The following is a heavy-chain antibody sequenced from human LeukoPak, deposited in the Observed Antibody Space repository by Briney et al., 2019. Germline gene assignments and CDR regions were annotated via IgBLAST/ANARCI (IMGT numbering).Heavy chain of an antibody. D-gene: IGHD6-19*01. Sequence: PGGSLRLSCAASGFTFSSYAMSWVRQAPGKGREWVSAISGSGGSTYYADSVKGRFTISRDNSKNTLYLQMNSLRAEDTAVYYCAKDPGYSSGWSFDYWGQGTLVTVSS. CDR3: AKDPGYSSGWSFDY. CDR2: ISGSGGST. J-gene: IGHJ4*02. V-gene: IGHV3-23*01. CDR1: GFTFSSYA.